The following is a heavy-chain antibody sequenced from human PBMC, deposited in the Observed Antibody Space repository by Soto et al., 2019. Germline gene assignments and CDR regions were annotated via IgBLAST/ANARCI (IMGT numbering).Heavy chain of an antibody. J-gene: IGHJ4*01. D-gene: IGHD5-12*01. CDR3: ARGRGYSGYDYLDY. CDR2: INHSGST. Sequence: SETLSLTCAVYGGSFSGYYWSWIRQPPGKGLEWIGEINHSGSTNYNPSLKSRVTISVDTSKNQFSLKLSSVTAADTAVYYCARGRGYSGYDYLDYWGQEPWSPSPQ. CDR1: GGSFSGYY. V-gene: IGHV4-34*01.